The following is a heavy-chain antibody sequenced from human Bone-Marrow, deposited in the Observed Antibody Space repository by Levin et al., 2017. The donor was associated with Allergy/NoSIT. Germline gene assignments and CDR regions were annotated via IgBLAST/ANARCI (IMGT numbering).Heavy chain of an antibody. CDR1: GFAFSGYY. J-gene: IGHJ4*02. V-gene: IGHV3-11*01. D-gene: IGHD4/OR15-4a*01. Sequence: GGSLRLSCAASGFAFSGYYMSWIRQAPGKGLEWVAYISSSGTTIYYADSVKGRFTIYRDNARNSLCLQLNSLRAEDTAIYHCARDKDDDDYGPTFDFWGRGTQVTVSS. CDR2: ISSSGTTI. CDR3: ARDKDDDDYGPTFDF.